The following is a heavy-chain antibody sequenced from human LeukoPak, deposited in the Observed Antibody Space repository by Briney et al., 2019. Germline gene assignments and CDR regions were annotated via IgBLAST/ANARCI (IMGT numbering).Heavy chain of an antibody. V-gene: IGHV3-53*01. CDR3: ARGDGYNFFDY. J-gene: IGHJ4*02. D-gene: IGHD5-24*01. CDR1: GFTFSSYW. Sequence: PGGSLRLSCAASGFTFSSYWIHWVRQAPGKGLEWVSVFYVGGATYYADSVKGRFTISRDNSENTLYLQMKSLRAEDTAVYYCARGDGYNFFDYWGQGTLVTVSS. CDR2: FYVGGAT.